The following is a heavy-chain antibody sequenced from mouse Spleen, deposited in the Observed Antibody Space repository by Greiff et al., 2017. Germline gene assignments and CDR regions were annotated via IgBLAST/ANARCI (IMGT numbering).Heavy chain of an antibody. J-gene: IGHJ1*01. CDR2: IRNKANGYTT. D-gene: IGHD2-12*01. CDR3: ARDSYRYSDV. V-gene: IGHV7-3*02. CDR1: GFTFTDYY. Sequence: EVKVVESGGGLVQPGGSLRLSCATSGFTFTDYYMSWVRQPPGKALEWLGFIRNKANGYTTEYSASVKGRFTISRVNSQSILYLQMNTLRAEDSATYYCARDSYRYSDVWGAGTTVTVSS.